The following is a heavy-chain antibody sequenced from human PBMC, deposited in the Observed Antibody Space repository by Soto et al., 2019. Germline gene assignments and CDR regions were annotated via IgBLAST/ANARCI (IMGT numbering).Heavy chain of an antibody. V-gene: IGHV2-26*01. CDR1: GFSLTNDRKG. J-gene: IGHJ4*02. D-gene: IGHD7-27*01. CDR2: IFSTGQK. Sequence: KESGPVLVKPTETLTLTCTVSGFSLTNDRKGVSWIRQPPGKALEWLAHIFSTGQKSYSTFVKTRVTISKDTSKSQVVLSMTNVDPEDTGTYFCARTEHAIWGRGHYFDSWGQGTLVTVSS. CDR3: ARTEHAIWGRGHYFDS.